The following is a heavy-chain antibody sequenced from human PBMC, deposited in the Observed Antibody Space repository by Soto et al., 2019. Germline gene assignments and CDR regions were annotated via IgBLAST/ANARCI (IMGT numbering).Heavy chain of an antibody. CDR2: IFYRGTT. CDR1: GGSVSGYY. D-gene: IGHD1-1*01. V-gene: IGHV4-59*02. J-gene: IGHJ6*02. Sequence: PSETLSLTCTVSGGSVSGYYWSWIRQPPGKGLEWLGYIFYRGTTLYNPSVQSRVTISVDTSKSQFSLELSSVTAADTAVYYCTRHAIIPKLQYGMDVWGQGTTVTVSS. CDR3: TRHAIIPKLQYGMDV.